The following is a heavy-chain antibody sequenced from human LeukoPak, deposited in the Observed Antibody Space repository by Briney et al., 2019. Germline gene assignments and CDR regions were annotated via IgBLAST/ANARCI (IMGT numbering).Heavy chain of an antibody. Sequence: GGSLRLSCAASGFTVSSNDMTWVRQTPGKGLEWVSIIYSGGNTYYADSVKGRFTISRDNSKNTLYLQMNSLRVEDTAVFYCARDRPGDGYFDDWGQGTLVTVPS. J-gene: IGHJ4*02. CDR3: ARDRPGDGYFDD. CDR2: IYSGGNT. V-gene: IGHV3-66*01. CDR1: GFTVSSND. D-gene: IGHD3-10*01.